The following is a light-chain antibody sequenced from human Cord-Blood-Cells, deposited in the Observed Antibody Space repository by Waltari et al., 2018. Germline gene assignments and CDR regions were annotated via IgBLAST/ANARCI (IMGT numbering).Light chain of an antibody. V-gene: IGKV1-39*01. CDR1: QSISSY. CDR3: QQSYSTPFT. CDR2: AAS. J-gene: IGKJ4*01. Sequence: DIQMTQPPSSLSASVADRVTITCRASQSISSYLNWYQQKPGKAPKLLIYAASSLQSGVPSRFSGSGSGTDFTLTISSLQPEDFATYYCQQSYSTPFTFGGGTKVEIK.